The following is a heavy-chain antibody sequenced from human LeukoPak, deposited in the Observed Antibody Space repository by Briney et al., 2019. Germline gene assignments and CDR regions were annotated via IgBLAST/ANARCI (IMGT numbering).Heavy chain of an antibody. V-gene: IGHV1-18*01. CDR2: ISAYNGNT. Sequence: GASVKSSCKASGYTFPSYGFSWVRRAPGQGFKWWGWISAYNGNTNYAQKLQGRVTMTTDTSTSTAYMELRSLRSDDTAVYYCATSPYYYDSSGYSFDYWGQGTLVTVSS. CDR3: ATSPYYYDSSGYSFDY. J-gene: IGHJ4*02. D-gene: IGHD3-22*01. CDR1: GYTFPSYG.